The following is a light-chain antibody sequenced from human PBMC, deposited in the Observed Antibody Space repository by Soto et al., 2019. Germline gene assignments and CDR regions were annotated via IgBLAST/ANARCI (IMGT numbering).Light chain of an antibody. CDR3: QQSYSTPVT. V-gene: IGKV1-39*01. CDR2: AAS. CDR1: QSISSY. Sequence: DIQMTQSPSSLSASVGDRVIITCRASQSISSYLNWYQQKPGKAPKLLIYAASSLQSGVPSRFSGSGSGTDFTLTISSLQPEDFATYYCQQSYSTPVTFGGGTKVEIK. J-gene: IGKJ4*01.